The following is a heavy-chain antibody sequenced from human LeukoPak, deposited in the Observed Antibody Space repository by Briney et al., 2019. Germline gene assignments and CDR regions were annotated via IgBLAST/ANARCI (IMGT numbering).Heavy chain of an antibody. V-gene: IGHV3-48*01. CDR3: ARDAYYYDSSGYYSGSGYYYYMDV. CDR1: GFTFSSYS. D-gene: IGHD3-22*01. Sequence: GGSLRLSCAASGFTFSSYSMNWVRQAPGRGLEWVSYISSSSSTIYYADSVKGRFTISRDNAKNSLYLQMNSLRAEDTAVYYCARDAYYYDSSGYYSGSGYYYYMDVCGKGTTVTVSS. J-gene: IGHJ6*03. CDR2: ISSSSSTI.